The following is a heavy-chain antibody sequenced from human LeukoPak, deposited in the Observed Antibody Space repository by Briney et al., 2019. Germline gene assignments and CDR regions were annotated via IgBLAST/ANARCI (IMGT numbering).Heavy chain of an antibody. D-gene: IGHD6-13*01. Sequence: SETLSLTCAVYGGSFSGYYWSWIRQPPGKGLEWIGEINHSGSTNYNPSLKGRVTISVDTSKNQFSLKLSSVTAADTAVYYCARGGIAAAWDYWGQGTLVTVSS. CDR3: ARGGIAAAWDY. V-gene: IGHV4-34*01. J-gene: IGHJ4*02. CDR1: GGSFSGYY. CDR2: INHSGST.